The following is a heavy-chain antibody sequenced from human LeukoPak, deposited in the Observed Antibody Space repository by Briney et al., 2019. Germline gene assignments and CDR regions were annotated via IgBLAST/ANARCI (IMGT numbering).Heavy chain of an antibody. D-gene: IGHD3-22*01. CDR1: GGSISSYY. V-gene: IGHV4-4*07. CDR3: ARDAPYDSSGYYYYYYYYYMDV. Sequence: SETPSLTCTVSGGSISSYYWSWIRQPAGKGLEWIGRIYTSGSTNYNPSLKSRVTMSVDTSKNQFSLKLSSVTTADTAVYYCARDAPYDSSGYYYYYYYYYMDVWGKGTTVTASS. CDR2: IYTSGST. J-gene: IGHJ6*03.